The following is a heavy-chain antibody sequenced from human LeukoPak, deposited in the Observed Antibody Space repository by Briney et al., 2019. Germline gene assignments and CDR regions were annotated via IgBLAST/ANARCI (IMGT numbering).Heavy chain of an antibody. D-gene: IGHD3-3*01. J-gene: IGHJ4*02. CDR1: GFTFSSYA. CDR3: ASQILTITIFGVVTDY. CDR2: ISYDGSNK. Sequence: PGRSLRLSCAASGFTFSSYAMHWVRQAPGKGLEWVAVISYDGSNKYYADSVKGRFTISRDNSKNTLYLQMNSLRAEDTAVYYCASQILTITIFGVVTDYWGQGTLVTVSS. V-gene: IGHV3-30*01.